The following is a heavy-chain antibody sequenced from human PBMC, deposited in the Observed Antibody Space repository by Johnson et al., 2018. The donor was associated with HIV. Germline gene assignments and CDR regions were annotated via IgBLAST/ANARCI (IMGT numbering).Heavy chain of an antibody. CDR2: IKSKTDGGTT. D-gene: IGHD1-1*01. CDR1: GFIFSSYH. J-gene: IGHJ3*02. V-gene: IGHV3-15*01. Sequence: VQLVESGGGVVRPGGSLRLSCAASGFIFSSYHMHWVRQAPGKGLEWVGCIKSKTDGGTTDYAAPVKGRFTLARDDSKNTLFLQMKSLKTADTALYYCTVHYRNAFGIWGQVTMVIVSS. CDR3: TVHYRNAFGI.